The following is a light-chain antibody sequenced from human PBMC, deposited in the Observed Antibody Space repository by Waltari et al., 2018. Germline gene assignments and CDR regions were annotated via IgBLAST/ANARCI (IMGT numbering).Light chain of an antibody. CDR3: QQRSNWPQYS. V-gene: IGKV3-11*01. CDR1: QSVSSY. CDR2: DAS. Sequence: EIVLTQSPATLSLSPGERATLSCRASQSVSSYLAWYQQKPGQAPRLLIYDASNRATGIPARFSGSGSGTDFTLIISSLEPEDFAVYYCQQRSNWPQYSFGQGTKLEIK. J-gene: IGKJ2*03.